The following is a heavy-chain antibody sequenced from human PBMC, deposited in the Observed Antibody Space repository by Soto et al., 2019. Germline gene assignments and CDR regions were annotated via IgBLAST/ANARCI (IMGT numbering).Heavy chain of an antibody. Sequence: SETLSLTCTVSGVSVISGRYYWILIRQPPGRGLEWIGYMYYSGSTNYNPSLKSRVTISVGTSKNQFSLKLSSVTAADTAVYYFARGYSSWTYHFDSRGQRNLVPVSS. CDR1: GVSVISGRYY. CDR2: MYYSGST. V-gene: IGHV4-61*01. J-gene: IGHJ4*02. CDR3: ARGYSSWTYHFDS. D-gene: IGHD6-13*01.